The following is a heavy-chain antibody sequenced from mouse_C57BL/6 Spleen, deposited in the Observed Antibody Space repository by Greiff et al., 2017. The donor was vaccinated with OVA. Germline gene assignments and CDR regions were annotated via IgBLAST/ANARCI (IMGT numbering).Heavy chain of an antibody. CDR3: ARGYYYGSSYGGFDYAMDY. V-gene: IGHV1-22*01. CDR2: INPNNGGT. Sequence: VQLQQSGPELVKPGASVKMSCKASGYTFTDYNMHWVKQSHGKSLEWIGYINPNNGGTSYNQKFKGKATLTVNKSSSTAYMELRSLTSEDSAVYYCARGYYYGSSYGGFDYAMDYWGQGTSVTVSS. J-gene: IGHJ4*01. D-gene: IGHD1-1*01. CDR1: GYTFTDYN.